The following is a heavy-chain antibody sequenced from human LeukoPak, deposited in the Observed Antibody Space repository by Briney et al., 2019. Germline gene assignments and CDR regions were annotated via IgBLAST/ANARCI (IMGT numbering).Heavy chain of an antibody. CDR1: GGSISSSSYY. V-gene: IGHV4-39*01. Sequence: PSETLSLTCTVSGGSISSSSYYWGWIRQPPGKGLEWIGSIYYSGSTYYNPSHKSRVTISVDTSKNQFSLKLSSVTAADTAVYYCATLRASFDYWGQGTLVTVSS. CDR2: IYYSGST. J-gene: IGHJ4*02. CDR3: ATLRASFDY.